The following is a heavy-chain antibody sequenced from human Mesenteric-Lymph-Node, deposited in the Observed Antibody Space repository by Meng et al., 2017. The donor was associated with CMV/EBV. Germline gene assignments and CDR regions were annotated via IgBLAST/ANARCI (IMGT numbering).Heavy chain of an antibody. V-gene: IGHV3-13*01. CDR3: ARDGGLGAFDI. Sequence: GGSLLSCAASGFTLSTYDMHWVRQPTGKGLEWVSGIDTTGDRYYPDSVKGRFTISRDHAKNSLYLQMNSLRAGDTAVYYCARDGGLGAFDIWGQGTMVTVSS. CDR1: GFTLSTYD. D-gene: IGHD3-16*01. CDR2: IDTTGDR. J-gene: IGHJ3*02.